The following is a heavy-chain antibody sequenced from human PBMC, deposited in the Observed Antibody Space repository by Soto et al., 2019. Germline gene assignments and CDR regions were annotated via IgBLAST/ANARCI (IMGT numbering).Heavy chain of an antibody. CDR2: ISGSGGST. CDR1: GFTFSSYA. J-gene: IGHJ4*02. D-gene: IGHD3-10*01. Sequence: GGSLRLSCAASGFTFSSYAMSWVRQAPGKGLEWVSAISGSGGSTYYADSVKGRFTISRDNSKNTLYLQMNSLRAEDTAVYYCAKWVDYAGFGEQYYFDYWGQGTLVTVSS. CDR3: AKWVDYAGFGEQYYFDY. V-gene: IGHV3-23*01.